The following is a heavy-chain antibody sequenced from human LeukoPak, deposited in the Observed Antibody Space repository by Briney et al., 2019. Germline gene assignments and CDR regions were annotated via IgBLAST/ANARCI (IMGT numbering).Heavy chain of an antibody. CDR2: IYYSGSA. D-gene: IGHD5/OR15-5a*01. J-gene: IGHJ4*02. V-gene: IGHV4-31*03. Sequence: SETLSLTCTVSAGSISSGGHYWSWIRQHPAKGLEWIGYIYYSGSAYYNPSLESRVTISIDTSKNQFSLKLTSVTAADTAVYFCARGTLRLFDYWGQGTLVTVSS. CDR3: ARGTLRLFDY. CDR1: AGSISSGGHY.